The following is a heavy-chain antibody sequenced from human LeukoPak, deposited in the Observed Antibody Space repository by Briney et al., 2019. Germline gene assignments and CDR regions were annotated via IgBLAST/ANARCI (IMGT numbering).Heavy chain of an antibody. J-gene: IGHJ3*02. V-gene: IGHV1-2*02. CDR1: GYTFTSYY. Sequence: ASVKVSCKASGYTFTSYYIHWVRQAPGQGLEWMGWINPNSGGTNYAQKFQGRVTMTRDTSISTAYMELSRLRSDDTAVYYCARGRRITIFGVVITFDIWGQGTMVTVSS. CDR3: ARGRRITIFGVVITFDI. D-gene: IGHD3-3*01. CDR2: INPNSGGT.